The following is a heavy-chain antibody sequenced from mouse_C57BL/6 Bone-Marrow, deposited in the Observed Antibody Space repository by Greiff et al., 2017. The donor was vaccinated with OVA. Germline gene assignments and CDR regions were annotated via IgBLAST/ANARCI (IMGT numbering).Heavy chain of an antibody. CDR3: ARERPHYYHRRNYAMDY. CDR1: GYTFTSYW. J-gene: IGHJ4*01. Sequence: QVQLQQPGAELVKPGASVKLSCNASGYTFTSYWMQWVKQRPGQGLEWIGEIDPSASYSNSNQKFKGKGTLTVDTSSSTAYMQLSSLTSEDSAVYYCARERPHYYHRRNYAMDYWGQGTSVTVSS. CDR2: IDPSASYS. V-gene: IGHV1-50*01. D-gene: IGHD1-1*01.